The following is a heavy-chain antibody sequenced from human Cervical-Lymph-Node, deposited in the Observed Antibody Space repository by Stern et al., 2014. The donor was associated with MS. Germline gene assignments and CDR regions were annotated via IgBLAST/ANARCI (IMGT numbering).Heavy chain of an antibody. J-gene: IGHJ6*02. V-gene: IGHV1-2*06. CDR1: GYTFTGY. D-gene: IGHD1-1*01. CDR3: ARSLNWNDVEDYHYGLDV. CDR2: INPNSGDT. Sequence: QVQLVESGAEVKKPGASVKVPCKASGYTFTGYLHWVRQAPGQGLEWMGRINPNSGDTKFAQNFQDRVTMTRDTSISTAYMELRRLRSDDTAVYYCARSLNWNDVEDYHYGLDVWGQGTTVTVSS.